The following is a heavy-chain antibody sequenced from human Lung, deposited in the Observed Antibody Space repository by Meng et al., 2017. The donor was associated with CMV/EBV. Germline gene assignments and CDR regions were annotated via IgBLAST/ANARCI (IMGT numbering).Heavy chain of an antibody. Sequence: EVQLLESGGGLVQPGGSLRLCCAASGFTFNSHIMSWVRQAPGKGLEWVSFITADGGTTYYADSVKGRFTISRDNSKNTLCLQMNSLRSEDTAVYHCVRVALSGGWYLDYWGLGTLCSVSS. CDR3: VRVALSGGWYLDY. V-gene: IGHV3-23*01. D-gene: IGHD2-15*01. J-gene: IGHJ4*02. CDR1: GFTFNSHI. CDR2: ITADGGTT.